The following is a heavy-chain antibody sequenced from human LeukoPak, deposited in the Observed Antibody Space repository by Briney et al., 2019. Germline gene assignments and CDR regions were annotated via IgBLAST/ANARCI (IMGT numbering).Heavy chain of an antibody. CDR3: ARDRWDIVVVPAAPALYYYYGMDV. J-gene: IGHJ6*02. D-gene: IGHD2-2*01. CDR2: IYYSGST. Sequence: SETLSLTCTVSGGSISSYYWSWIRQHPGKGLEWIGYIYYSGSTYYNPSLKSRVTISVDTSKNQFSLKLSSVTAADTAVYYCARDRWDIVVVPAAPALYYYYGMDVWGQGTTVTVSS. CDR1: GGSISSYY. V-gene: IGHV4-59*06.